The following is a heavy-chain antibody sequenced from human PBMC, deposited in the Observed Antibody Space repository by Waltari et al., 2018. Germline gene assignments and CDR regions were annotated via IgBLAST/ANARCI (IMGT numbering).Heavy chain of an antibody. D-gene: IGHD2-21*01. J-gene: IGHJ6*02. Sequence: QVQLVQSGAEVKKPGASVKVSCKASGYIFTSSYMHWVRQAPRQGLEWMGIINPGGGSTIYAQKVQGRVTMTRETSTSTVYMELSSLRSEDTAVYYCARDTGALWMDVWGQGTTVTVSS. V-gene: IGHV1-46*01. CDR2: INPGGGST. CDR1: GYIFTSSY. CDR3: ARDTGALWMDV.